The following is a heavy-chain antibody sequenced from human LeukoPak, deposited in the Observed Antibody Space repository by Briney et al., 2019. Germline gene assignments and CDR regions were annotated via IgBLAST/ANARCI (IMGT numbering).Heavy chain of an antibody. CDR3: ARDLNWETY. Sequence: GGSLRLSCAASGFTFSAYWMTWVRQAPGKGLEWVANIKPDGSQIYYVDSVKGRFTISRDNAKNSLYLQMNSLRAEDTAVYYCARDLNWETYWGQGTLVTVSS. J-gene: IGHJ4*02. D-gene: IGHD7-27*01. V-gene: IGHV3-7*01. CDR2: IKPDGSQI. CDR1: GFTFSAYW.